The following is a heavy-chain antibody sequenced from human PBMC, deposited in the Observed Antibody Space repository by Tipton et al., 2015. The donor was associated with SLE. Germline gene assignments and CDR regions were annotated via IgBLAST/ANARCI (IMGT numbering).Heavy chain of an antibody. J-gene: IGHJ3*02. CDR1: GYVFTTHS. D-gene: IGHD3-10*01. CDR2: ISAFNGDT. V-gene: IGHV1-18*01. CDR3: ARDRVNYYGPDAFDI. Sequence: QLVQSGPEVKKPGASVKVSCKPSGYVFTTHSISWVRQPPGQGLEWLGWISAFNGDTKYPQNLQDRVTLTTDTSTSTAYLELRSLRSDDTAVYYCARDRVNYYGPDAFDIWGQGTMVTVSS.